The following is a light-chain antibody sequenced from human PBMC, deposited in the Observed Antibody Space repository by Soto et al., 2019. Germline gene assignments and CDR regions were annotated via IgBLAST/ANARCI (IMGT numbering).Light chain of an antibody. CDR3: NSYRTVSTYV. CDR1: SSDIGGYNF. J-gene: IGLJ1*01. CDR2: DVG. V-gene: IGLV2-14*01. Sequence: QSALTQPASVSGSPGQSITLGCPGTSSDIGGYNFVSWYQQHPGKAPKLLIYDVGNRPSGVSNRFSGSKSGNTASLTISGRQAEDEAHYYFNSYRTVSTYVFGTGTKLTVL.